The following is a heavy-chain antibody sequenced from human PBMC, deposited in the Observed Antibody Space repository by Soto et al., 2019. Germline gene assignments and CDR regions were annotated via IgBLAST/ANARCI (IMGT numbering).Heavy chain of an antibody. CDR2: ISAYNGNT. V-gene: IGHV1-18*01. D-gene: IGHD2-21*01. Sequence: QVQLVQSGAEVKKPGASVTVSCKASGYTFTSYGISWVRQAPGQGLEWMGWISAYNGNTNYAQKLQGRVTMTTDTSTHQAYMELRSLRSNDTAVYYCARAGMCGAVFFWFDPWGQGTLVTVSS. CDR3: ARAGMCGAVFFWFDP. J-gene: IGHJ5*02. CDR1: GYTFTSYG.